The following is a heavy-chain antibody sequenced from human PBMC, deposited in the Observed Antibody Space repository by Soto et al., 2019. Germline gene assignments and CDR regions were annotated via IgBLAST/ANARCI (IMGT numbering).Heavy chain of an antibody. D-gene: IGHD3-10*01. CDR2: VYSSGTT. CDR1: GGPINSYW. V-gene: IGHV4-4*07. CDR3: ARDIGSYAYGEGY. J-gene: IGHJ4*02. Sequence: SETLSLTCSVSGGPINSYWWSWIRQPAGKGLEWIGRVYSSGTTDYNPSLNSRATLSVETSKNQFSLKLSSVTAADTAVYYCARDIGSYAYGEGYWGQGIQVTVSS.